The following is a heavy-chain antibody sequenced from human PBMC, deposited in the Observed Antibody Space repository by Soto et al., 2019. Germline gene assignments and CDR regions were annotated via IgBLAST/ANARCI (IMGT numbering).Heavy chain of an antibody. V-gene: IGHV3-33*01. D-gene: IGHD4-17*01. J-gene: IGHJ6*02. Sequence: QVQLVECGGGVVQPGRSLRLTCAASGFTLSSYGMHWVRQAPGKGLEWVAVIWYDGSNKYYADSVKGRFTISRDNSKNTLYLQMNSLRAEDTAVYYCAREGTVTDRGGMDVWGQGTTVTVSS. CDR3: AREGTVTDRGGMDV. CDR1: GFTLSSYG. CDR2: IWYDGSNK.